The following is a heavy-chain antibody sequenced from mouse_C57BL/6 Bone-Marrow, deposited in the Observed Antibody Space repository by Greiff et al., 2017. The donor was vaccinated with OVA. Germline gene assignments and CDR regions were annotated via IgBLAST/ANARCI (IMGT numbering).Heavy chain of an antibody. Sequence: EVKLVESGGGLVQPGGSMKLSCVASGFTFSNYWMNWVRQSPEKGLEWVAQIRLKSDNYATHYAESVKGRFTISRDDSKSSVYLQMNNLRAEDTGIYYCTDYYGSSLSWFAYWGQGTLVTVSA. CDR1: GFTFSNYW. D-gene: IGHD1-1*01. CDR3: TDYYGSSLSWFAY. V-gene: IGHV6-3*01. J-gene: IGHJ3*01. CDR2: IRLKSDNYAT.